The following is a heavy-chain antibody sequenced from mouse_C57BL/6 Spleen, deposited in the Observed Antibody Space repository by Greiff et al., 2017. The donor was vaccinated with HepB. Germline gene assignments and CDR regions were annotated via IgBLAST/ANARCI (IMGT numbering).Heavy chain of an antibody. V-gene: IGHV1-63*01. CDR2: IYPGGGYT. CDR3: ARSDTTVVATNYFDY. CDR1: GYTFTNYW. Sequence: QVQLQQSGAELVRPGTSVKMSCKASGYTFTNYWIGWAKQRPGHGLEWIGDIYPGGGYTNYNEKFKGKATLTADKSSSTAYMQFSSLTSEDSAIYYCARSDTTVVATNYFDYWGQGTTLTVSS. J-gene: IGHJ2*01. D-gene: IGHD1-1*01.